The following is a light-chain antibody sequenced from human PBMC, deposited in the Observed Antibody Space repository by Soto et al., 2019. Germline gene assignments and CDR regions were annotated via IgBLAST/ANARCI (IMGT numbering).Light chain of an antibody. Sequence: EIVLTQSPGTLSLSPGERATLSCRASQSVSSSYLARYQQKPGQAPRLLIYGASSRATGIPDRFSGSGSGTDFTLTISRLEPEDFAVYYCQQYGSSPTYTFGQGTKVDIK. V-gene: IGKV3-20*01. CDR1: QSVSSSY. CDR3: QQYGSSPTYT. J-gene: IGKJ2*01. CDR2: GAS.